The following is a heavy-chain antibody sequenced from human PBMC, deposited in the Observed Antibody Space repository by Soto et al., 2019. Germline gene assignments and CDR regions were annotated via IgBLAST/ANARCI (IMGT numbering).Heavy chain of an antibody. Sequence: EVQLVESGGDLVQPGGSLRLSCAASGFSFGSSWMTWVRQAPGKGLEWVANIKKDGSKINYLDSVRGRFTVSRDNAKSSLSQDMNSLRADDTALYYCARDVSPGSSSLYLDAFDIWGQGTMVTVSS. CDR2: IKKDGSKI. J-gene: IGHJ3*02. CDR3: ARDVSPGSSSLYLDAFDI. D-gene: IGHD6-13*01. CDR1: GFSFGSSW. V-gene: IGHV3-7*05.